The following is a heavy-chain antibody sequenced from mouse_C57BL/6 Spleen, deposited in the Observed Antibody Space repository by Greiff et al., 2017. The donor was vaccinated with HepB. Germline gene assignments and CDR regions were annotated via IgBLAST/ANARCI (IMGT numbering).Heavy chain of an antibody. CDR2: IDPSDSYT. J-gene: IGHJ2*01. Sequence: QVQLQQPGAELVMPGASVKLSCKASGYTFTSYWMHWVKQRPGQGLEWIGEIDPSDSYTNYNQKFKGKSTLTVDKYSSTAYMQLSSLTSEDSAVYYCARREGFITTVVATDYFDYWGQGTTLTVSS. CDR1: GYTFTSYW. CDR3: ARREGFITTVVATDYFDY. D-gene: IGHD1-1*01. V-gene: IGHV1-69*01.